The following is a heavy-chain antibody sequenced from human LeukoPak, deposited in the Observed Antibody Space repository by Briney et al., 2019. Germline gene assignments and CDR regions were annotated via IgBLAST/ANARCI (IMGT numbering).Heavy chain of an antibody. CDR3: AKPRVRGVIIPSFDY. J-gene: IGHJ4*02. CDR1: GFTFSSYG. Sequence: GGSLRLSCAASGFTFSSYGMHWVRQAPGKGLEWVAFIRYDGSNKYYADSVKGRFTISRDNSKNTLYLQMNSLRAEDTAVYYCAKPRVRGVIIPSFDYWGQGTLVTVSS. D-gene: IGHD3-10*01. CDR2: IRYDGSNK. V-gene: IGHV3-30*02.